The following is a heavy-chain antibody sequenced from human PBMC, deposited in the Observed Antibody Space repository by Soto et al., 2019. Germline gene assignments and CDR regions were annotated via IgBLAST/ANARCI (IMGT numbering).Heavy chain of an antibody. V-gene: IGHV4-30-2*01. J-gene: IGHJ4*02. CDR2: IYHSGAT. CDR1: GDSISRDGYS. Sequence: QLQLQESGSGLVKPSQTLVLTCTVSGDSISRDGYSWSCIRQPPGKGIEWIGFIYHSGATYYNPSLKSRVTTSVDKSKNQCSMRLASVTAADTAVYYCAREMSYYFDSWGQGTLVTVSS. CDR3: AREMSYYFDS.